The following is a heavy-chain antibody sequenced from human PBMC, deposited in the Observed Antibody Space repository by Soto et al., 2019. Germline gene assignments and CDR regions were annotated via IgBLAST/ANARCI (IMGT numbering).Heavy chain of an antibody. CDR1: GFTFSSYA. V-gene: IGHV3-30-3*01. Sequence: GGSLRLSCAASGFTFSSYAMHWVRQAPGKGLEWVAVISYDGSNKYYADSVKGRFTISRDNSKNTLYLQMNSLRAEDTAVYYCAREVVISLYDAFDIWGQGTMVTVSS. CDR3: AREVVISLYDAFDI. J-gene: IGHJ3*02. CDR2: ISYDGSNK. D-gene: IGHD3-22*01.